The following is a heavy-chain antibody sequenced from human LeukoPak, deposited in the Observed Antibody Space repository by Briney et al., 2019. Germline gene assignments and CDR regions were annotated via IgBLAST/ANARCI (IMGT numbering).Heavy chain of an antibody. Sequence: PGGSLRLSCAASGFTFSNYAMSWVRQAPGKGLEWVSGISGSGGTTYYADSVKGRFTISRDNSKNTLHLQMNSLRAEDTAVYYCAKDAVAAAPEAYYYYYMDVWGKGTTVTVSS. J-gene: IGHJ6*03. V-gene: IGHV3-23*01. CDR2: ISGSGGTT. CDR3: AKDAVAAAPEAYYYYYMDV. D-gene: IGHD6-13*01. CDR1: GFTFSNYA.